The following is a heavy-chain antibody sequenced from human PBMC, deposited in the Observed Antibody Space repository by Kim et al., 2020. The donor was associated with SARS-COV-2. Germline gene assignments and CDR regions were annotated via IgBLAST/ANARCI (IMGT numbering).Heavy chain of an antibody. D-gene: IGHD2-15*01. CDR3: AKVGYCSGGSCYLGYFQH. J-gene: IGHJ1*01. V-gene: IGHV3-23*01. Sequence: KGRFTISRDNSKNTLNLQMNSLRAEDTAVYYCAKVGYCSGGSCYLGYFQHWGQGTLVTVSS.